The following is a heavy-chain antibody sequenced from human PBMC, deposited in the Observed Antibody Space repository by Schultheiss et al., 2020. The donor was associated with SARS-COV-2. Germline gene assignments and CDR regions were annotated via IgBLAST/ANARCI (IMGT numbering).Heavy chain of an antibody. V-gene: IGHV3-23*01. CDR2: ISGSGGST. CDR1: GFTFSSYA. CDR3: ATQHFDY. J-gene: IGHJ4*02. D-gene: IGHD2-2*01. Sequence: GGSLRLSCAASGFTFSSYAMSWVRQAPGKGLEWVSAISGSGGSTYYADSVKGRFTISRHTSQNTLYLQMNDLRTDDTAVYYCATQHFDYWGQGTLVTVSS.